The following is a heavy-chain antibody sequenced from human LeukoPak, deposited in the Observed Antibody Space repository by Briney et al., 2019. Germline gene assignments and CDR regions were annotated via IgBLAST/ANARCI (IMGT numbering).Heavy chain of an antibody. J-gene: IGHJ6*01. CDR3: ARVFRYYDILTGYYPVDWGGEGSLVTVSPGSASAPTYY. Sequence: GGSLRLSCAASGFTFSSYGMSWVRQAPGKGLEWVSAISGSGGSTYYADSVKGRFTISRDNSKNTLYLQMNSLRAEDTAVYYCARVFRYYDILTGYYPVDWGGEGSLVTVSPGSASAPTYY. V-gene: IGHV3-23*01. CDR1: GFTFSSYG. CDR2: ISGSGGST. D-gene: IGHD3-9*01.